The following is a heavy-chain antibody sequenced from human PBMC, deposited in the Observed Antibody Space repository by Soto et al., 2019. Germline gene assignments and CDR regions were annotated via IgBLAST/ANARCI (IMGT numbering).Heavy chain of an antibody. CDR2: IKSKTDGGTT. Sequence: EVQLVESGGGLVKPGGSLRVSCAASGFSISDSWMSCVRQAPGKGLEWVARIKSKTDGGTTVYAAPVTGRFTISRDDSKNTLSLQMNSLKTEDTALYYCTTYDYIRGNYRVRWAYWGLGTMVTVSS. V-gene: IGHV3-15*01. J-gene: IGHJ4*02. CDR3: TTYDYIRGNYRVRWAY. CDR1: GFSISDSW. D-gene: IGHD3-16*02.